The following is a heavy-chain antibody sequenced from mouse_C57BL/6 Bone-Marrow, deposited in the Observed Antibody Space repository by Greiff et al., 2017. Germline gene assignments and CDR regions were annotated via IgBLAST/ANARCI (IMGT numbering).Heavy chain of an antibody. V-gene: IGHV1-63*01. CDR1: GYTFTNYW. CDR3: ARWGYYNFDY. Sequence: VKLQESGAELVRPGTSVKMSCKASGYTFTNYWIGWAKQRPGHGLEWIGDIYPGGGYTNYNEKFKGKATLTADKSSSTAYMQFSSLTSEDSAIYYCARWGYYNFDYWGQGTTLTVSS. D-gene: IGHD2-3*01. CDR2: IYPGGGYT. J-gene: IGHJ2*01.